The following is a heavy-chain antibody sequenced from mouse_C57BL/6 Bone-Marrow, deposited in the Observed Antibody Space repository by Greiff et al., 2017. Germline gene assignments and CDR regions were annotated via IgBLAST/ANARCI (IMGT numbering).Heavy chain of an antibody. CDR3: ARGRGYSNYVFDY. J-gene: IGHJ2*01. CDR1: GFTFSSYA. V-gene: IGHV5-4*03. CDR2: ISDGGSYT. D-gene: IGHD2-5*01. Sequence: EVKLVESGGGLVKPGGSLKLSCAASGFTFSSYAMSWVRQTPEKRLEWVATISDGGSYTYYPDNVKGRFTISRDNAKNNRYLQMSHLKAEDTAMYYCARGRGYSNYVFDYWGQGTTLTVSA.